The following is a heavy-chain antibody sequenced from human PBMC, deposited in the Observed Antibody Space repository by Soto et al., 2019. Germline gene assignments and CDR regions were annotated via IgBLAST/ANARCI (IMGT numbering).Heavy chain of an antibody. CDR3: ARVGVGGGERSSYYYGSGSRGMDV. D-gene: IGHD3-10*01. CDR2: IYYSGST. CDR1: GGSISSGGYY. J-gene: IGHJ6*02. V-gene: IGHV4-31*03. Sequence: QVQLQESGPGLVKPSQTLSLTCTVSGGSISSGGYYWSWIRQHPGKGLEWIGYIYYSGSTYYNPSLKSRVTISVDTSKNQFSLKLSSVTAADTAVSYCARVGVGGGERSSYYYGSGSRGMDVWGQGTTVTVSS.